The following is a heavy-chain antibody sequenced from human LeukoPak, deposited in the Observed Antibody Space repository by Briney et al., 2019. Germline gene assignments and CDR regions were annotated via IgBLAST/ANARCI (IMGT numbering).Heavy chain of an antibody. CDR2: ISAYNGNT. CDR3: ARVLGDYYGSGSYLMANWFDP. Sequence: ASVKVSCKASGYTFSNYGISWVRQAPGQGLEWMGWISAYNGNTNYAQKLQGRVTMTTDTSTSTAYMELRSLRSDDTAVYYCARVLGDYYGSGSYLMANWFDPWGQGTLVTVSS. CDR1: GYTFSNYG. V-gene: IGHV1-18*01. J-gene: IGHJ5*02. D-gene: IGHD3-10*01.